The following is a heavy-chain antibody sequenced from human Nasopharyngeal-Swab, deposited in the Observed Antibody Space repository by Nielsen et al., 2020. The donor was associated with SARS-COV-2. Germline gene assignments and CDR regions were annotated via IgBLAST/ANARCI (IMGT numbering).Heavy chain of an antibody. J-gene: IGHJ6*02. V-gene: IGHV3-21*01. CDR3: ARDGLEEDFWSAYFMDV. CDR2: ISSSSSYI. Sequence: GGPLRLSCAASGFTFNNYNFNWVRQAPGKGLEWVSSISSSSSYIYYADSVKGRFTISRDNAKNSLYLQMNSLRAEDTAVYYCARDGLEEDFWSAYFMDVWDQGTPVTVSS. CDR1: GFTFNNYN. D-gene: IGHD3-3*01.